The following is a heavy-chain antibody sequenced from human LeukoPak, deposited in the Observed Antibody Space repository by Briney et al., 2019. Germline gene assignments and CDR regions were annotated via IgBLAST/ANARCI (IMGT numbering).Heavy chain of an antibody. D-gene: IGHD3-3*01. CDR1: GFTFANYA. CDR2: ISASGGNT. Sequence: PGGSLRLSCAASGFTFANYAMNWVRQAPGKGLEWVSTISASGGNTYYADSVKGRFIFSRDNSENTLYLQMNSLRAEDTAVYYCAKAAISGVVISFDYWGQGTLLTVSS. J-gene: IGHJ4*02. CDR3: AKAAISGVVISFDY. V-gene: IGHV3-23*01.